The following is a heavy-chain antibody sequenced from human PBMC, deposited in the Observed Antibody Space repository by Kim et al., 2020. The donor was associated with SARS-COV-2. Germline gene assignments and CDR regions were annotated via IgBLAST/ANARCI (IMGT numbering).Heavy chain of an antibody. CDR1: GFTFSDHY. Sequence: GGSLRLSCAASGFTFSDHYMDWVRQAPGKGLEWVGRTRNKVNSYTTEYAASVKGRFTISRDDSKNSLYLQMNSLKTEDTAVYYCFRGSVVRGVTPTPYYYGMDVWGQGTTVTVSS. CDR3: FRGSVVRGVTPTPYYYGMDV. D-gene: IGHD3-10*01. J-gene: IGHJ6*02. CDR2: TRNKVNSYTT. V-gene: IGHV3-72*01.